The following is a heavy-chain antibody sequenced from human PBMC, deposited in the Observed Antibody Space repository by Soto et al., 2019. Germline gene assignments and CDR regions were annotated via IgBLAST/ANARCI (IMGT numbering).Heavy chain of an antibody. CDR1: GAPITTTKW. V-gene: IGHV4-4*02. J-gene: IGHJ4*01. Sequence: QVQLQESGPGLVKPSETLSLTCTVSGAPITTTKWWAWVRLPPGKGLEWIGELSRGDERSSNPSLEGPFTMSLGKSNYHFSLKLTSGTAADTAIYYCATQTISYTWCDWGRGTSFTVSS. CDR2: LSRGDER. D-gene: IGHD2-15*01. CDR3: ATQTISYTWCD.